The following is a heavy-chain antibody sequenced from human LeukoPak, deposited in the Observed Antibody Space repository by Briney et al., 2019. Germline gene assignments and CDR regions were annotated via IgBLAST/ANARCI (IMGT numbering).Heavy chain of an antibody. CDR3: AKDPYSSSWSTFFDY. V-gene: IGHV3-23*01. CDR2: ISGSGGST. CDR1: GFTFSSYA. J-gene: IGHJ4*02. D-gene: IGHD6-13*01. Sequence: GGSLRLSCAASGFTFSSYAMSWVRQAPGKELEWVSAISGSGGSTYYADSVKGRFTISRDNSKNTLYLQMNSLRAEDTAVYYCAKDPYSSSWSTFFDYWGQGTLATVSS.